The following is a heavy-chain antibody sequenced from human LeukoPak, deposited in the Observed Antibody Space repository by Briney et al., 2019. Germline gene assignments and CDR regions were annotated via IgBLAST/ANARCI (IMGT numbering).Heavy chain of an antibody. CDR3: ARDLGPVETYYYDSSGYRLTYDAFDI. D-gene: IGHD3-22*01. Sequence: PSQTLSLTCTVSGGSINSGAYYWSWIRQPPGKGLEWIGYIFHSGSTYYNPSLKSRVTVSVDRAKNQFSLKQSSVTAADTAVYYCARDLGPVETYYYDSSGYRLTYDAFDIWGQGTMVTVSS. J-gene: IGHJ3*02. CDR2: IFHSGST. V-gene: IGHV4-30-2*01. CDR1: GGSINSGAYY.